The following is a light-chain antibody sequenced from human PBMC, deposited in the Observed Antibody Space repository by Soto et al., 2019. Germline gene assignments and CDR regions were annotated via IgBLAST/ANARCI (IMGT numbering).Light chain of an antibody. Sequence: EILLTQSPGTLSLSPGERVTLSCGASQMISSAYIAWYQQKPGQAPRLLVQGASSRAAGIPDRFSGSGSGTDFTLTISRLEAEDSAVYYCQQYGGSFGQGTKVEIK. V-gene: IGKV3-20*01. CDR2: GAS. CDR3: QQYGGS. J-gene: IGKJ1*01. CDR1: QMISSAY.